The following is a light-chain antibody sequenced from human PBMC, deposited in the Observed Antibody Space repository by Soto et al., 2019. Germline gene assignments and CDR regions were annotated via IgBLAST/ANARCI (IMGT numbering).Light chain of an antibody. CDR3: QQSYSTPVFT. Sequence: DIQMTQSPSSLSASVGDRVTITCRASQSISSYLNWYQQKPGKAPKLLIYAASSLQSGVTSRFSGRGPWTDFTLTISSLQPDDFATSYYQQSYSTPVFTFGPGSKVYI. CDR1: QSISSY. CDR2: AAS. V-gene: IGKV1-39*01. J-gene: IGKJ3*01.